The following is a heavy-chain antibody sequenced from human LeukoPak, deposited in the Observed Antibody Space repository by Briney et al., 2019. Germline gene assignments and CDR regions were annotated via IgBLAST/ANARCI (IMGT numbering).Heavy chain of an antibody. J-gene: IGHJ4*02. Sequence: GGSLRLSCAASGFTFSSYEMNWVRPAPGRGLEWVSYISSSGSTISYADSVKGRFTISRDNAKNSLYLQMNSLRAEDTAVYYCARKPYGSGSYYYYFDYWGQGTLVTVSS. D-gene: IGHD3-10*01. V-gene: IGHV3-48*03. CDR1: GFTFSSYE. CDR2: ISSSGSTI. CDR3: ARKPYGSGSYYYYFDY.